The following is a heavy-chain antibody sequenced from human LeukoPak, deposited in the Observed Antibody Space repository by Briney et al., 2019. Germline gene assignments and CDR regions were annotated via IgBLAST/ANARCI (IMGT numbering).Heavy chain of an antibody. CDR1: GGSFSGYY. Sequence: SETPSLTCAVYGGSFSGYYWSWIRQPPGKGLEWIGEINHSGSTNYNPSLKSRVTISVDTSKNQFSLKLSSVTAADTAVYYCARGQATVTRNWGQGTLVTVSS. D-gene: IGHD4-11*01. CDR3: ARGQATVTRN. J-gene: IGHJ4*02. V-gene: IGHV4-34*01. CDR2: INHSGST.